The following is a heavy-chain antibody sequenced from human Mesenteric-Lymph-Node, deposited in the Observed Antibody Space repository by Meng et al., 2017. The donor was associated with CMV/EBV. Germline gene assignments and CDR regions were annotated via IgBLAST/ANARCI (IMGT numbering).Heavy chain of an antibody. D-gene: IGHD2-2*03. CDR3: ARELLGYCSSTSCPLDY. Sequence: SETLSLTCTVSDYCISSGHYWGWIRQPPGKGLEWIGSIYQGGNTYYNPSLKSRVSISVDTSKNQFSLKLSSVTAADTAVYYCARELLGYCSSTSCPLDYWGQGTLVTVSS. CDR1: DYCISSGHY. CDR2: IYQGGNT. J-gene: IGHJ4*02. V-gene: IGHV4-38-2*02.